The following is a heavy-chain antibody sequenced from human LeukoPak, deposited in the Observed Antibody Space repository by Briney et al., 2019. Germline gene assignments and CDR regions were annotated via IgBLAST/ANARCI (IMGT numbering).Heavy chain of an antibody. V-gene: IGHV3-21*01. D-gene: IGHD6-19*01. CDR3: ARDIEDSSGWLRFDY. CDR1: GFTFSSYS. Sequence: GGSLRLSCAASGFTFSSYSMNWVRQAPGKGLEWVSSISSSSSYIYYADSVKGRFTISRDNAKNSLYLQMNSLRAEDTAVYYCARDIEDSSGWLRFDYWGQGTLVTVSS. J-gene: IGHJ4*02. CDR2: ISSSSSYI.